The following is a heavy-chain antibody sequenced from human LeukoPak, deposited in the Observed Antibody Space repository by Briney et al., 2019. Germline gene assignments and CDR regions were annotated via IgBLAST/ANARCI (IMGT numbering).Heavy chain of an antibody. Sequence: HPSQTLSLTCPVSGGSISSGVYYWSWIRQHPGKGLGWIGYIYYSGRTYYNSSLKSRVTISVDTSKNQFSLKLSSVTAADTAVYYCARGIRWLQLSYFDYWGQGTLVTVSS. CDR1: GGSISSGVYY. V-gene: IGHV4-31*03. CDR2: IYYSGRT. CDR3: ARGIRWLQLSYFDY. J-gene: IGHJ4*02. D-gene: IGHD5-24*01.